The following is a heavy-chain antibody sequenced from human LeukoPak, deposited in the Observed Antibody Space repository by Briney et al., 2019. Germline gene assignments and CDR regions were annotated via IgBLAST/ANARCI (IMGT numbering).Heavy chain of an antibody. V-gene: IGHV3-7*01. CDR1: GFTFSSYW. CDR2: IKQDGSEK. D-gene: IGHD6-19*01. Sequence: GGSLRLSCAASGFTFSSYWVSWVRQAPGKGLEWVANIKQDGSEKYYVDSVKGRFTISRDNAKNSLYLQMNSLRAEDTAVYYCARDREAVADYYFDYWGQGTLVTVSS. J-gene: IGHJ4*02. CDR3: ARDREAVADYYFDY.